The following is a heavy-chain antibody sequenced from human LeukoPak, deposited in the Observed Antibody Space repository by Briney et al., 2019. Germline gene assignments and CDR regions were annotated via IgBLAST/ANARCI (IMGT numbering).Heavy chain of an antibody. V-gene: IGHV3-23*01. CDR3: ARNSLGYCSGANCYSSWYFDL. CDR2: ISAGGTNT. J-gene: IGHJ2*01. CDR1: GFTFRNYA. Sequence: GGSLRLSCAASGFTFRNYAMSCVRQAPGKGLEWVSGISAGGTNTYYADSLKGRFTISRDNSKNTLYVQMNSLRAEDRAMYYCARNSLGYCSGANCYSSWYFDLWGRGNLVTVSS. D-gene: IGHD2-15*01.